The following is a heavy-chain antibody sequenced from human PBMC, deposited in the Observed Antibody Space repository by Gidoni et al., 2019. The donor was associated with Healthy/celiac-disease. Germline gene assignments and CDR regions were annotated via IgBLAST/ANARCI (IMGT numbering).Heavy chain of an antibody. D-gene: IGHD3-22*01. V-gene: IGHV1-69*01. CDR2: IIPIFGTA. Sequence: QVQLVQSGAEVKKPGSSVKVSCKASGGTFSSCAISWVRQARGQGLEWMGGIIPIFGTANYAQKFQGRVRMTADESTSTAYMGLSSLRSEDTAVYYCARGWGYDSSGYSRFDYWGQGTLVTVSS. J-gene: IGHJ4*02. CDR1: GGTFSSCA. CDR3: ARGWGYDSSGYSRFDY.